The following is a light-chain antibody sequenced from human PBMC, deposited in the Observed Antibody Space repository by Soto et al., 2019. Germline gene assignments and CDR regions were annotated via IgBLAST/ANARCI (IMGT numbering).Light chain of an antibody. CDR1: QNINNY. J-gene: IGKJ5*01. CDR3: QQSYSTPLT. V-gene: IGKV1-39*01. Sequence: DIQMTQSPSSLSASVGDRVTITCRASQNINNYVNWYQQKSGKAPNLLIYGASSLHSGVPSRFSGSGSGTAFTLTISCLQTEDFASYYCQQSYSTPLTFGQGTRLEI. CDR2: GAS.